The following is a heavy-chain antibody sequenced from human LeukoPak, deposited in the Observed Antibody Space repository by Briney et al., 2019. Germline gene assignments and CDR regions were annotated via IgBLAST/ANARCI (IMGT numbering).Heavy chain of an antibody. D-gene: IGHD2-2*01. V-gene: IGHV3-74*01. Sequence: PGGSLRLSCAASGFTFSSYWMHWVRQAPGKGLVWVSRINSDGSSTSYADSVKGRFTISRDNAKNTLYLQMNSLRAEDTAVYYCAREFARGIVVAPAALGDVWGQGTTVTVSS. CDR1: GFTFSSYW. J-gene: IGHJ6*02. CDR3: AREFARGIVVAPAALGDV. CDR2: INSDGSST.